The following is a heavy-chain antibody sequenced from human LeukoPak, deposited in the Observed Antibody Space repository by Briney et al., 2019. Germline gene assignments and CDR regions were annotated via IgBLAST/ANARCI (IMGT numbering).Heavy chain of an antibody. J-gene: IGHJ5*02. Sequence: ASVKVSCKASGDTFSSYTISWVRQAPGQGLEWMGWINPNSGGTNYAQKFQGRVTMTRDTSISTAYMELSRLRSDDTAVYYCASFEGEWLSNWFDPWGQGTLVTVSS. CDR2: INPNSGGT. D-gene: IGHD3-3*01. V-gene: IGHV1-2*02. CDR1: GDTFSSYT. CDR3: ASFEGEWLSNWFDP.